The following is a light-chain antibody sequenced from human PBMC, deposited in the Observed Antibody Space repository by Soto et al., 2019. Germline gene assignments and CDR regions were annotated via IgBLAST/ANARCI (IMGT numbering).Light chain of an antibody. CDR2: STS. Sequence: DIQLTQSPSFLSASVGDRVTITCRAIQGISSYLAWYQQQPGMAPNLLIYSTSTLQSGVPARFSGSASGTEFTLTISSRQPEDFATYDCHQLNSYPITVGPGTKVDI. CDR3: HQLNSYPIT. J-gene: IGKJ3*01. CDR1: QGISSY. V-gene: IGKV1-9*01.